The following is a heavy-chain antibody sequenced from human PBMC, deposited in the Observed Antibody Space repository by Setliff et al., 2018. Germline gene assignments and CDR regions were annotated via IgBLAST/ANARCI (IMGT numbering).Heavy chain of an antibody. CDR2: INPSGGST. Sequence: ASVKVSCKASGYTFTSYGISWVRQAPGQGLEWMGIINPSGGSTSYAQKFQGRVAMTRDTSTSTVYMELSSLRSEDTAVYYCARDKALRLLGYMDVWGKGTTVTVSS. V-gene: IGHV1-46*01. J-gene: IGHJ6*03. CDR1: GYTFTSYG. CDR3: ARDKALRLLGYMDV. D-gene: IGHD3-3*01.